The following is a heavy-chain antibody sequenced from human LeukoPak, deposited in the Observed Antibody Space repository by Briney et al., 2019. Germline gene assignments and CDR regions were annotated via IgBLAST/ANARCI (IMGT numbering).Heavy chain of an antibody. CDR2: INWNGGST. J-gene: IGHJ4*02. V-gene: IGHV3-20*01. D-gene: IGHD1-26*01. CDR1: GFTFDDYG. CDR3: ARADSGSYSSLES. Sequence: PGGSLRLSCAASGFTFDDYGMSWVRQAPGKGLEWVSGINWNGGSTGYADSVKGRFTISRDNAKNSLYLQMNSLRAEDTALHHCARADSGSYSSLESWGQGTLVTVSS.